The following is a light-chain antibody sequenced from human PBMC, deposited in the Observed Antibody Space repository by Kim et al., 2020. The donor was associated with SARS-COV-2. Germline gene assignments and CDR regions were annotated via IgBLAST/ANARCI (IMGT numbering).Light chain of an antibody. Sequence: VGDRVTIPCRASEGVHNWVAWFQQKSGKAPRLLIYNAFSLQRGAPSRFSGRGSGTEFTLTISSLQPEDVATYFCLQHNSYPYTFGQGTKLEI. J-gene: IGKJ2*01. CDR2: NAF. CDR3: LQHNSYPYT. V-gene: IGKV1-17*03. CDR1: EGVHNW.